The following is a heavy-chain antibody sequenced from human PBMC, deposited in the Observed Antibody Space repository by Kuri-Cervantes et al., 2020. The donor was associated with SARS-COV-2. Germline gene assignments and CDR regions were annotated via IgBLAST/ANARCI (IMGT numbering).Heavy chain of an antibody. V-gene: IGHV3-30*03. D-gene: IGHD3-16*01. CDR3: AGSPGGVFDC. CDR1: GFTFSSYG. Sequence: GGSLRLSCAASGFTFSSYGMHWVRQAPGKGLEWVAVISYDGSNKYYADSVKGRFTISRDNSKNTLYLQMNSLRAEDTAVYYCAGSPGGVFDCWGQGTLVTVSS. CDR2: ISYDGSNK. J-gene: IGHJ4*02.